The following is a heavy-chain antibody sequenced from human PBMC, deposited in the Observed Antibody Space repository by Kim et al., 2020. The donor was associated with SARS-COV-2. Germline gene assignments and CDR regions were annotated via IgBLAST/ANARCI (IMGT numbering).Heavy chain of an antibody. Sequence: GGSLRLSCAASGFTFSSYAMHWVRQAPGKGLEWVAVISYDGSNKYYADSVKGRFTISRDNSKNTLYLQMNSLRAEDTAVYYCARVDAAGIPDGWYFDYWG. CDR2: ISYDGSNK. D-gene: IGHD6-13*01. J-gene: IGHJ4*01. V-gene: IGHV3-30-3*01. CDR3: ARVDAAGIPDGWYFDY. CDR1: GFTFSSYA.